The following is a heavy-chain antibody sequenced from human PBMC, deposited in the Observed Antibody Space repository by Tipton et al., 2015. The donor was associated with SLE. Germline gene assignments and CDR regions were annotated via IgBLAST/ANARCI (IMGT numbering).Heavy chain of an antibody. D-gene: IGHD6-19*01. J-gene: IGHJ4*02. V-gene: IGHV4-39*07. CDR1: GVSLSTSRYY. Sequence: TLSLTCSVSGVSLSTSRYYWGWIRQSPGQGLEWVGSLYAGGSTYFHPSLKSRVTMSVDPSKMQFSLNLNSVTAADTALYFCARGVAERLGLDFWGQGSLVTVSS. CDR3: ARGVAERLGLDF. CDR2: LYAGGST.